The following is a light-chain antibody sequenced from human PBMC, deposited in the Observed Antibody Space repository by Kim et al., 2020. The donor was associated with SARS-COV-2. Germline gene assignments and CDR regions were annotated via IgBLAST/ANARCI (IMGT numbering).Light chain of an antibody. CDR3: QQYKTYPWT. CDR2: QAF. J-gene: IGKJ1*01. V-gene: IGKV1-5*03. Sequence: DIQLTQSPATLSASVGDRLTITCRASQSPGKWLAWYQQRPGKAPKLLIYQAFTLESGVSSRFSGGGSGTELTLTISSLEPDDSATYYCQQYKTYPWTFGQGTKLEI. CDR1: QSPGKW.